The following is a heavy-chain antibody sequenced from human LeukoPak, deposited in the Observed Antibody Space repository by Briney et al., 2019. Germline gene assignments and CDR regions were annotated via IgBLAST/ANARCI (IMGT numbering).Heavy chain of an antibody. D-gene: IGHD4-17*01. CDR1: GFTFSDYY. J-gene: IGHJ6*02. Sequence: GGSLRLSCAASGFTFSDYYMSWIRQAPGKGLEWVSSISSSSSYIYYADSVKGRFTISRDNAKNSLYLQMNSLRAEDTAVYYCARDPTDYADYYYYGMDVWGQGTTVTVSS. CDR2: ISSSSSYI. V-gene: IGHV3-11*06. CDR3: ARDPTDYADYYYYGMDV.